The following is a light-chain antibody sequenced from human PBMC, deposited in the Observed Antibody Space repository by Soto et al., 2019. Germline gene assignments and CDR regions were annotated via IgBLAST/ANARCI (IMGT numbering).Light chain of an antibody. J-gene: IGLJ2*01. CDR1: GSNIGAGYD. CDR3: QSYDSSLSGRVV. V-gene: IGLV1-40*01. Sequence: SVLTQPPSVSGAPGQRVTISCTGSGSNIGAGYDVHWYQQLPGTAPKLLIYGNSNRPSGVPDRFSGSKSGTSASLAITGLQAEDEADYYCQSYDSSLSGRVVFGGGTKLTVL. CDR2: GNS.